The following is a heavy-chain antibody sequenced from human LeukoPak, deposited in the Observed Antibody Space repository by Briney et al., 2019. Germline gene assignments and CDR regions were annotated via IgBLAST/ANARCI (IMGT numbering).Heavy chain of an antibody. V-gene: IGHV4-30-2*01. CDR2: IYHSGST. J-gene: IGHJ4*02. D-gene: IGHD3-10*01. CDR3: ASFYASGSYGPY. CDR1: GGSISRGGYA. Sequence: SETLPLTCTVSGGSISRGGYAGSWIRQPPGKALEWVGYIYHSGSTYYNPSLKSRVTISVDRSKNQFSLKLSSVTAADTAVYYRASFYASGSYGPYWGQGTLVTVSS.